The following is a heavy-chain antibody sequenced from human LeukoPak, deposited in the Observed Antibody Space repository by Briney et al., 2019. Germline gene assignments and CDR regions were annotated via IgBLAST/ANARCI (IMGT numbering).Heavy chain of an antibody. CDR3: AREDVWGNNRPKGHFDY. CDR2: IYGRGST. CDR1: GGSISRYY. V-gene: IGHV4-59*01. Sequence: SETLSLTCTVSGGSISRYYWSWIRQPPGKGLEWIGYIYGRGSTNYNPSLKSRVTVSVDTSKNQFSLNLSSVTAADTAVYYCAREDVWGNNRPKGHFDYWGQGTLVAVSS. D-gene: IGHD3-16*02. J-gene: IGHJ4*02.